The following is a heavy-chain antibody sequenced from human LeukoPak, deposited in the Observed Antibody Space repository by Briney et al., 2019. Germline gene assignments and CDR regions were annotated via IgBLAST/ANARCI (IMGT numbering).Heavy chain of an antibody. CDR1: GYTFTKYG. CDR3: ARDGPRITLVRGVIGDY. D-gene: IGHD3-10*01. J-gene: IGHJ4*02. V-gene: IGHV1-2*02. CDR2: INHNSGST. Sequence: GSVTVSFMSTGYTFTKYGISGVGQAAGRGGEGMGWINHNSGSTNYAQKFQSRVTMTSDTSISTAYMELSRLRSDDTAVYYCARDGPRITLVRGVIGDYWGQGTLVTVSS.